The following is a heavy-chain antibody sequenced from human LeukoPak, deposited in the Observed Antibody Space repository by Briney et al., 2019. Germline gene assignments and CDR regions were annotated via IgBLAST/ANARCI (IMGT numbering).Heavy chain of an antibody. CDR3: AREGWFGEPPSHWFDP. CDR1: GDRVSSKSAT. D-gene: IGHD3-10*01. Sequence: SQALSLPCAISGDRVSSKSATWHWIRRSPSRGLEWQGRTYYTPMRYNAYAISVKRRISINPDTSKNQFSLQLNSVTPEDTAVYYCAREGWFGEPPSHWFDPWGQGTLVTVSS. V-gene: IGHV6-1*01. J-gene: IGHJ5*02. CDR2: TYYTPMRYN.